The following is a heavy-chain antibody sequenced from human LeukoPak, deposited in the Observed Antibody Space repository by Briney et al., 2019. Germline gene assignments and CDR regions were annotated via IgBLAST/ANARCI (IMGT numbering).Heavy chain of an antibody. J-gene: IGHJ6*02. Sequence: SVKVSCKASGYTFTGYYMHWVRQAPGQGLEWMGGIIPIFGTANYAQKFQGRVTITADESTSTAYMELSSLRSEDTAVYYCAVEDCSGGSCYSKDGYYYYGMDVWGQGTTVTVSS. V-gene: IGHV1-69*13. CDR1: GYTFTGYY. CDR2: IIPIFGTA. D-gene: IGHD2-15*01. CDR3: AVEDCSGGSCYSKDGYYYYGMDV.